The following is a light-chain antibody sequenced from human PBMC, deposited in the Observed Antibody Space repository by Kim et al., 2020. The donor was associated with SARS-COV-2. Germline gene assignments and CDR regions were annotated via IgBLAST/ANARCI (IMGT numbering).Light chain of an antibody. J-gene: IGLJ2*01. CDR1: SSDVGSYNL. CDR2: EVS. V-gene: IGLV2-23*02. CDR3: CSYAGGSTYVV. Sequence: QSALTQPASVSGSPGHSITISCTGTSSDVGSYNLVSWYQQHPGKAPKLMIYEVSKRPSGVSNRFSGSKSGNTASLTISRLQAEDESDYYCCSYAGGSTYVVFGGGTQLTVL.